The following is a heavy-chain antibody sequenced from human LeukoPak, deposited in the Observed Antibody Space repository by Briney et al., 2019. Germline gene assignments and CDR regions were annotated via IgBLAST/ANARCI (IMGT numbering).Heavy chain of an antibody. Sequence: SETLSLTCTVSGDSISSSGYYWGWIRQPPGKGLEWIASIYYSGRTYYNPSLKSRITISVDSSKNQFSLKLNSVTAADTAVYYCTRGPLIPATAIDNWFDPWGQGTLVTVSS. J-gene: IGHJ5*02. V-gene: IGHV4-39*07. D-gene: IGHD2-2*02. CDR3: TRGPLIPATAIDNWFDP. CDR2: IYYSGRT. CDR1: GDSISSSGYY.